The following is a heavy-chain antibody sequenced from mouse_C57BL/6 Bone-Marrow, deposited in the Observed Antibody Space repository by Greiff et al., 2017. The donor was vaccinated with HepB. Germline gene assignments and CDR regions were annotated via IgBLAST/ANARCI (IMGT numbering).Heavy chain of an antibody. V-gene: IGHV1-54*01. J-gene: IGHJ2*01. Sequence: QVQLKQSGAELVRPGTSVKVSCKASGYAFTNYLIEWVKQRPGQGLEWIGVINPGSGGTNYNEKFKGKATLTAAKSSSTAYMQLSSLTSEDSAVYFCARTYGSSYAFDYWGQGTTLTVSS. D-gene: IGHD1-1*01. CDR1: GYAFTNYL. CDR3: ARTYGSSYAFDY. CDR2: INPGSGGT.